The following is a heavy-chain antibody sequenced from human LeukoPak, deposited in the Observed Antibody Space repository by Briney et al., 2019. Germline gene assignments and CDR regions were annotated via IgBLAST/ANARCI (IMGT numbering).Heavy chain of an antibody. D-gene: IGHD1-26*01. J-gene: IGHJ4*02. V-gene: IGHV4-39*01. CDR1: GASISGGTYY. CDR3: ARRGGSRRAFHY. Sequence: SETLPLTCSVSGASISGGTYYWGWIRQPPGKGLEGIGSIYYTGSTYDHPSLKSRVTISVDTSKNQFSLKLSSVTAADTAVYYCARRGGSRRAFHYWGQGTLVTVSS. CDR2: IYYTGST.